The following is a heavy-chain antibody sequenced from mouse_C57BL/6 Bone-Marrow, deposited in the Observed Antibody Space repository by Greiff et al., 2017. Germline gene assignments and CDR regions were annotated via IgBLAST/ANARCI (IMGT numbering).Heavy chain of an antibody. J-gene: IGHJ2*01. CDR1: GYTFPSYG. CDR3: AGKAYCLYIDY. CDR2: IYPRSGNT. V-gene: IGHV1-81*01. Sequence: QVPLQQSGAELARPGASVKLSCKASGYTFPSYGISWVKQRTGQGLAWIGEIYPRSGNTYYTEKFKGKATLTADKSSSTAYMGLRSLTSEDSAVYFCAGKAYCLYIDYWGQGTTLTVSS.